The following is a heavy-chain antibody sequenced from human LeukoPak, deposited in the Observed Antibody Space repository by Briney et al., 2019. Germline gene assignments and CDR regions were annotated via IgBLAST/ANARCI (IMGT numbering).Heavy chain of an antibody. V-gene: IGHV3-30*03. J-gene: IGHJ4*02. CDR3: ARDGYKEPYYFDY. CDR1: GFTFSSYS. D-gene: IGHD5-24*01. CDR2: ISYDGSNK. Sequence: GGSLRLSCAASGFTFSSYSMNWVRQAPGKGLEWVAVISYDGSNKYYADSVKGRFTISRDNSKNTLYLQMNSLRAEDTAVYYCARDGYKEPYYFDYWGQGTLVTVSS.